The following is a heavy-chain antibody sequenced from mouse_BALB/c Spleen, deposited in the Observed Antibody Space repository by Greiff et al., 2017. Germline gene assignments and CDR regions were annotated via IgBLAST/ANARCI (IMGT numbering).Heavy chain of an antibody. CDR3: AREGSFYFDY. J-gene: IGHJ2*01. CDR1: GFTFTDYY. Sequence: EVQGVESGGGLVQPGGSLRLSCATSGFTFTDYYMSWVRQPPGKALEWLGFIRNKANGYTTEYSASVKGRFTISRDNSQSILYLQMNTLRAEDSATYYCAREGSFYFDYWGQGTTLTVSS. CDR2: IRNKANGYTT. V-gene: IGHV7-3*02.